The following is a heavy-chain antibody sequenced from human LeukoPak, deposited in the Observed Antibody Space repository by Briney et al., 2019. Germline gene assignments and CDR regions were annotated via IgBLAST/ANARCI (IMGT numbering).Heavy chain of an antibody. J-gene: IGHJ4*02. CDR1: GYTFTSYA. CDR2: INAGNGNT. Sequence: ASVKVSCKASGYTFTSYAMHWVRQAPGQRLEWMGWINAGNGNTKYSQKFQGRVTITRDTSASTAYMELSSLRSEDTAVYYCARGYCSSTSCYSFDYWGQGTLATVSS. CDR3: ARGYCSSTSCYSFDY. V-gene: IGHV1-3*01. D-gene: IGHD2-2*01.